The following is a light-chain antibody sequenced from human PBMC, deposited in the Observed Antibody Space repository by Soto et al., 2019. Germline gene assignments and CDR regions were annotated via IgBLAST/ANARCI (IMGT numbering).Light chain of an antibody. CDR1: QSVSSS. CDR3: QQYNNWPLFT. Sequence: EIVMTQSPATLSVSPGERATLSCRASQSVSSSLAWYQQKPGQAPRLLIYGASTRATGIPARFSGSGSGTEFTLTISSLQSEAFAVYYCQQYNNWPLFTFGPGTKVDIK. J-gene: IGKJ3*01. V-gene: IGKV3-15*01. CDR2: GAS.